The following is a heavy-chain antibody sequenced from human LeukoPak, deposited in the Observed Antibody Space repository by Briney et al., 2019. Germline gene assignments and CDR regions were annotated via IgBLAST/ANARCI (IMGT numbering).Heavy chain of an antibody. J-gene: IGHJ3*02. CDR3: ARERRLYSSSPDAFDI. D-gene: IGHD6-13*01. Sequence: PSETLSLTCTVSGGSISSSSYYWGWIRQPPGKGLEWIGSIYYSGRTYYNPSLKSRVTISVDTSKNQFSLKLSSVTAADTAVYYCARERRLYSSSPDAFDIWGQGTMVTVSS. CDR2: IYYSGRT. V-gene: IGHV4-39*07. CDR1: GGSISSSSYY.